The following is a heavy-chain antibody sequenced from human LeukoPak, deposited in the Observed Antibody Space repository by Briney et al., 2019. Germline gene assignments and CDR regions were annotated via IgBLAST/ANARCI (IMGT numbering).Heavy chain of an antibody. V-gene: IGHV1-8*01. J-gene: IGHJ5*02. CDR2: MNPNSGNS. CDR3: ARGPNKADGGNSGSAWFDP. Sequence: ASVKVSCKASGYTFTTYDISWVRQATGQGLEWMGWMNPNSGNSGYAQKFQGRVTMTRNTSISTAYMELRSLRSEDTAVYYCARGPNKADGGNSGSAWFDPWGQGTLSPSPQ. CDR1: GYTFTTYD. D-gene: IGHD4-23*01.